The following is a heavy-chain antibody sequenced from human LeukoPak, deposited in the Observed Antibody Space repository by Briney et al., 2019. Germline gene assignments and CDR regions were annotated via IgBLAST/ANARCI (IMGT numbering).Heavy chain of an antibody. D-gene: IGHD1-1*01. CDR2: IGTYGSYI. Sequence: GGSLRLSCAASGFTFSSHNMNWVRQAPMKGLEWVSSIGTYGSYIYYADSVQGRFTISRDNAKNSLYLQMNSLTAEDTAVYYCARKMKTGDRVGTFDIWGQGTMVTVSS. CDR1: GFTFSSHN. V-gene: IGHV3-21*01. J-gene: IGHJ3*02. CDR3: ARKMKTGDRVGTFDI.